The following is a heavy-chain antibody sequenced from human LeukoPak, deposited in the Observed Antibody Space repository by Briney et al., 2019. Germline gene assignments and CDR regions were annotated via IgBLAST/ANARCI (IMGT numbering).Heavy chain of an antibody. V-gene: IGHV1-2*02. CDR3: ARDGVYSSGWYVDY. CDR1: GYTFTGYY. CDR2: INPNSGGT. J-gene: IGHJ4*02. D-gene: IGHD6-19*01. Sequence: ASVKVSRKASGYTFTGYYMHWVRQAPGQGLEWMGWINPNSGGTNYAQKFQGRVTMTRDTSISTAYMELSRLRSDDTAVYYCARDGVYSSGWYVDYWGQGTLVTVSS.